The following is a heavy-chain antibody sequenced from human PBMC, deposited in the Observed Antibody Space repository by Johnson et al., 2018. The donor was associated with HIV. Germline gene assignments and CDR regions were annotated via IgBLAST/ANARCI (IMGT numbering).Heavy chain of an antibody. D-gene: IGHD3-10*01. CDR3: ALDAVRSTDSFDI. CDR2: ITSNTAGGTT. V-gene: IGHV3-15*01. CDR1: GFNVDDDA. Sequence: VQLVESGGGVVRPGGSLRLSCAASGFNVDDDALSWVRQVPGKGLKWVGRITSNTAGGTTDYAAPAKARFTISSDESKNTLDLQLNSRKTEDTAVYYSALDAVRSTDSFDIWGQWTMVIVSS. J-gene: IGHJ3*02.